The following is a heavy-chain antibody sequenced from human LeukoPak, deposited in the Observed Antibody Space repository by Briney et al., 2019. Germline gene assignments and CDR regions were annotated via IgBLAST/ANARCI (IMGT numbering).Heavy chain of an antibody. CDR2: INPSGGST. Sequence: ASVKVSCKASGYTFTSYYMHWVRQAPGQGLEWMGLINPSGGSTSYAQKFQGRVTMTRDTSTSTVYMELSSLRSEDTAVYYCAREGVGATTIGSNWFDPWGQGTLVTVSS. D-gene: IGHD1-26*01. CDR3: AREGVGATTIGSNWFDP. V-gene: IGHV1-46*01. J-gene: IGHJ5*02. CDR1: GYTFTSYY.